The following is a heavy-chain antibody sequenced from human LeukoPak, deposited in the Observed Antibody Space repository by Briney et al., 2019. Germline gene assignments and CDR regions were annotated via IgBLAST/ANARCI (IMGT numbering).Heavy chain of an antibody. D-gene: IGHD6-13*01. CDR1: GFTFSSYG. Sequence: GGSLRLSCAASGFTFSSYGMHWVRQAPGTGLEWVAVIWYDGSNKYYADSVKGRFTISRDNSKNTLYLQMNSLRAEDTAVYYCARDGSSSWSPYYFDYWGQGTLVTVSS. J-gene: IGHJ4*02. CDR2: IWYDGSNK. V-gene: IGHV3-33*01. CDR3: ARDGSSSWSPYYFDY.